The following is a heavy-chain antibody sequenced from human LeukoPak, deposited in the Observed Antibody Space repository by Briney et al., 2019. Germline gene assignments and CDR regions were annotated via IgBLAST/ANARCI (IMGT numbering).Heavy chain of an antibody. CDR1: GFTYTNYW. Sequence: GGSLRLSCAASGFTYTNYWVSWFRQAPGQGLEWVASINQDGGERYYVDSVKGRFTISRDNAKNSLFLQLSSLRVEDTAVYYCARGSMHVYHLYTDYWGQGTLVTVSS. J-gene: IGHJ4*02. CDR3: ARGSMHVYHLYTDY. CDR2: INQDGGER. V-gene: IGHV3-7*01. D-gene: IGHD3-16*01.